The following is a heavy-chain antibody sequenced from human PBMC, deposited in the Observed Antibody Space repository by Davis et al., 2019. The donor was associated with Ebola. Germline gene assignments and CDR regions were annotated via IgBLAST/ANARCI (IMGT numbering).Heavy chain of an antibody. CDR2: INHSGNT. CDR1: GASLSGYY. D-gene: IGHD6-13*01. J-gene: IGHJ2*01. CDR3: ARRSLEFATAGSNYWYFDL. Sequence: SQTLSPTCALYGASLSGYYWSWTRQPPGKGLEWIGEINHSGNTNYTPSLKSRVTISVDMSKNQFSLKLSSVTVADTAVYFCARRSLEFATAGSNYWYFDLWGRGTLVTVSS. V-gene: IGHV4-34*01.